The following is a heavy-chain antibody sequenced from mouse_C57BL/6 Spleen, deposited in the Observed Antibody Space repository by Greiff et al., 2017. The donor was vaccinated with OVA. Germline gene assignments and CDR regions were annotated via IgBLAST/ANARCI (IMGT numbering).Heavy chain of an antibody. CDR3: AREAPYDGYYANYFDY. J-gene: IGHJ2*01. CDR2: INPNNGGT. V-gene: IGHV1-26*01. CDR1: GYTFTDYY. D-gene: IGHD2-3*01. Sequence: EVQLQQSGPELVKPGASVKISCKASGYTFTDYYMNWVKQSHGKSLEWIGDINPNNGGTSYNQKFKGKATLTVDKSSSTAYMELRSLTSEDSAVYYCAREAPYDGYYANYFDYWGQGTTLTVSS.